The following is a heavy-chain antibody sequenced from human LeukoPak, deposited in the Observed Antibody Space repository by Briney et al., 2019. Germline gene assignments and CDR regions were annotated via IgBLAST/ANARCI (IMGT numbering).Heavy chain of an antibody. Sequence: ASVKVFCKASGYTFTGYYMHWVRQAPGQRLEWMGWINPNSGGTNYAQKFQGRVTMTRDTSISTAYMELSRLGSDDTAVYYCARPVYSGYEKGVFDYWGQGTLVTVSS. J-gene: IGHJ4*02. CDR3: ARPVYSGYEKGVFDY. CDR2: INPNSGGT. D-gene: IGHD5-12*01. V-gene: IGHV1-2*02. CDR1: GYTFTGYY.